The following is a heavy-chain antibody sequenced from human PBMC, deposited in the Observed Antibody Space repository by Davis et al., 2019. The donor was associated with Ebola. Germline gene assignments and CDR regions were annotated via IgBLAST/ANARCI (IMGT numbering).Heavy chain of an antibody. D-gene: IGHD2-15*01. Sequence: PGGSLRLSCAASGFTFSSYSMNWVRQAPGKGLEWVSYISSSSSTKYYADSVKGRFTISRDNAKNSLYLQMNSLRDEDTAVYYCARDIVVVLAARSYYYGMDVWGQGTTVTVSS. CDR2: ISSSSSTK. V-gene: IGHV3-48*02. CDR1: GFTFSSYS. CDR3: ARDIVVVLAARSYYYGMDV. J-gene: IGHJ6*02.